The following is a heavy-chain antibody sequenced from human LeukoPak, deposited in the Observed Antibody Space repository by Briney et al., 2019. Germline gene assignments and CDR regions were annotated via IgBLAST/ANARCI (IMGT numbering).Heavy chain of an antibody. CDR1: GFTVSSNY. J-gene: IGHJ4*02. CDR3: AKSRPGFRYYDSRRIYFDY. CDR2: IYSGGST. D-gene: IGHD3-22*01. Sequence: GGSLRLSCAASGFTVSSNYMSWVRQAPGKGLEWVSVIYSGGSTYYADSVKGRFTISRDNSKNTLYLQMNSLRAEDTAVYYCAKSRPGFRYYDSRRIYFDYWGQGTLVTVSS. V-gene: IGHV3-66*01.